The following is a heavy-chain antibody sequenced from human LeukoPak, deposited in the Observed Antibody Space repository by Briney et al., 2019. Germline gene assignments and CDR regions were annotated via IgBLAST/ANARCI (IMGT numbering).Heavy chain of an antibody. D-gene: IGHD3-10*01. V-gene: IGHV1-46*03. J-gene: IGHJ4*02. Sequence: GASVKVSFKAFGYGFTSYYIHWVRQAPGQGLEWMGIINPSVGGTTYARKFQGRVTMTRDTSTSTVYMELSSLRSEDTAVYYCARHGSGRYYPAEGRVDYWGQGTLVTVSS. CDR3: ARHGSGRYYPAEGRVDY. CDR2: INPSVGGT. CDR1: GYGFTSYY.